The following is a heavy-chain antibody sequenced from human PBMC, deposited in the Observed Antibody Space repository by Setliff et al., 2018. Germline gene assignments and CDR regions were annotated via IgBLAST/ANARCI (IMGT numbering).Heavy chain of an antibody. CDR2: INKDGSER. Sequence: LRLSCVAPGLNFSNNWMSWVRQAPGKGLEWVTNINKDGSERNYVDSVKGRFTISRDNAKNSVYLQMNSLRADDTAVYYCVPQGPGYGNGWWTNWFDPWGQGTLVTVSS. D-gene: IGHD6-19*01. CDR3: VPQGPGYGNGWWTNWFDP. V-gene: IGHV3-7*03. CDR1: GLNFSNNW. J-gene: IGHJ5*02.